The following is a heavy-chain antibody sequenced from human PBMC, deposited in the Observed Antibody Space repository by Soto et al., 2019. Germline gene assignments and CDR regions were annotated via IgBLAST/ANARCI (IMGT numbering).Heavy chain of an antibody. J-gene: IGHJ3*02. Sequence: EVQLVESGGGLVQPGRSLRLSCAASGFTFDDYAMHWVRQAQGKGLEWVSGISWNSGSIGYADSVKGRFTISRDNAKNSLYLQMNSLRAEDTALYYCAKDIGILGAFDIWGQGTMVTVSS. V-gene: IGHV3-9*01. CDR2: ISWNSGSI. D-gene: IGHD3-3*01. CDR3: AKDIGILGAFDI. CDR1: GFTFDDYA.